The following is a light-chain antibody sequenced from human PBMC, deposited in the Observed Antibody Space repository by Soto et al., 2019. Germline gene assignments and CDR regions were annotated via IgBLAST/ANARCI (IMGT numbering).Light chain of an antibody. V-gene: IGKV3-20*01. CDR3: QQYGSSPLT. J-gene: IGKJ4*01. Sequence: EIVMTRFPATLSVSPGQRATLSCRASQTISSNLAWYQQKPGQAPRLLIYGASSRATGIPDRFSGSGSGTDFTLTISRLEPEDFAVYYCQQYGSSPLTFGGGTNVDIK. CDR1: QTISSN. CDR2: GAS.